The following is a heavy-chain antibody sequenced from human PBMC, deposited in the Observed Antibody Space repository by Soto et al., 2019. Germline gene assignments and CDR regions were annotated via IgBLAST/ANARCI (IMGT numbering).Heavy chain of an antibody. CDR1: GFTVSSNY. CDR2: IYSGGST. V-gene: IGHV3-66*01. D-gene: IGHD2-2*01. Sequence: PGGSLRLSCAASGFTVSSNYMSWVRQAPGKGLEWVSVIYSGGSTYYADSVKGRFTISRDNSKNSLYLHMNSLRAEDTAVYYCARDFLVPAAMSLDRYYYYGMDVWGQGTTVTVSS. CDR3: ARDFLVPAAMSLDRYYYYGMDV. J-gene: IGHJ6*02.